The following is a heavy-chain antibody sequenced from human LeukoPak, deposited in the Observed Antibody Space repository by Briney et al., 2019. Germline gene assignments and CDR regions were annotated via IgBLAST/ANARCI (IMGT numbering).Heavy chain of an antibody. D-gene: IGHD3-22*01. CDR3: AKDLRHYYDSSGYYSELGLFDY. CDR1: GFTFSSHG. CDR2: IPYDGSYQ. Sequence: GGSLRLSCAASGFTFSSHGMHWVRQAPGKGLEWVAVIPYDGSYQYYADSVKGRVTISRDNSKNTLYLQMNSLRAEDTAVYYCAKDLRHYYDSSGYYSELGLFDYWGQETLVTVSS. V-gene: IGHV3-30*18. J-gene: IGHJ4*02.